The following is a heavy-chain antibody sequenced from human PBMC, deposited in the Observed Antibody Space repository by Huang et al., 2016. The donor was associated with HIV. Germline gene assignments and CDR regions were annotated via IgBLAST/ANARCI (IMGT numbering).Heavy chain of an antibody. CDR3: ASSDVDFRSAYYIMDD. D-gene: IGHD3-3*01. CDR2: FIPLFGTA. CDR1: GGSFSKYA. V-gene: IGHV1-69*01. Sequence: QVQLVQSGAEVKKPGSSVKVSCRASGGSFSKYAFSWVRQAPGHGLEWRGGFIPLFGTADYVQKFQGRVTITADESTSTAYMELSSLRSEDTVVYYCASSDVDFRSAYYIMDDWGQGTQVTVSS. J-gene: IGHJ4*02.